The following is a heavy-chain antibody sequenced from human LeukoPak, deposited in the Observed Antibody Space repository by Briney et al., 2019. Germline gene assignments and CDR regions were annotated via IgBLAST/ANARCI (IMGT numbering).Heavy chain of an antibody. CDR1: GFTFSSYW. Sequence: GGSLRLSCAASGFTFSSYWMSWVRQAPGKGLEWVANIKQDGSEKYYVDSVKGRFTISRDNAKNSLYLQMNSLRAEDTAVYYCAREGYYYDSSGYISLWGQGTLVTVSS. CDR2: IKQDGSEK. V-gene: IGHV3-7*01. CDR3: AREGYYYDSSGYISL. D-gene: IGHD3-22*01. J-gene: IGHJ4*02.